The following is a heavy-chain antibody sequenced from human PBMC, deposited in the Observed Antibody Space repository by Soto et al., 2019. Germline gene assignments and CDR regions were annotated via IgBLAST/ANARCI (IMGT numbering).Heavy chain of an antibody. CDR2: INHSGST. CDR1: GGSFSGYY. CDR3: ARGKAINDFWSGSHFGYGMDV. D-gene: IGHD3-3*01. Sequence: QVQLQQWGAGLLKPSETLSLTCAVYGGSFSGYYWSWIRQPPGKGLEWIGEINHSGSTNYNPYLKSRVTTSVDTSKNQFSLKLSSVTAADTAVYYCARGKAINDFWSGSHFGYGMDVWGQGTTVTVSS. J-gene: IGHJ6*02. V-gene: IGHV4-34*01.